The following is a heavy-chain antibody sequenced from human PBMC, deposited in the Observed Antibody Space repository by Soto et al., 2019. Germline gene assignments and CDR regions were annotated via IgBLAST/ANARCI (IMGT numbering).Heavy chain of an antibody. Sequence: EVRLLESGGTVVQPGGSLRLSCAASGFTFTTYAVNWVRQAPGKGLEWVSGISGTGDTTYYADSVRGRSTISRDDGKNTIFLQMDSLRAEDTAVYYCSKGYSAYDWGLFDSWGQGTPVTVSS. J-gene: IGHJ4*02. V-gene: IGHV3-23*01. CDR2: ISGTGDTT. D-gene: IGHD5-12*01. CDR1: GFTFTTYA. CDR3: SKGYSAYDWGLFDS.